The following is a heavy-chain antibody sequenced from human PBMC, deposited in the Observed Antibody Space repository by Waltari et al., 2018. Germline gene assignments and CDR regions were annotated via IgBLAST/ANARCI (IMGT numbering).Heavy chain of an antibody. CDR1: GYTFTGYY. J-gene: IGHJ4*02. Sequence: QVQLVQSGAEVKKPGASVKVSCKASGYTFTGYYMHWVRQAPGQGLEWMGWFNPNIGGTNYAQKFQGSVTMTRDTSISTAYMELSRLRSDDTAVYYCARAYYGDDRFDYWGQGTLVTVSS. V-gene: IGHV1-2*02. CDR3: ARAYYGDDRFDY. D-gene: IGHD4-17*01. CDR2: FNPNIGGT.